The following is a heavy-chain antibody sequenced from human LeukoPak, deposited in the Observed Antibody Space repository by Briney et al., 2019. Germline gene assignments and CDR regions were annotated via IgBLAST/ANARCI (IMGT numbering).Heavy chain of an antibody. CDR1: GGSMSNYQ. J-gene: IGHJ4*02. Sequence: KASETLSLTCTVSGGSMSNYQRTWIRQPAGKGLEYIGRIDTSGGTDYNPSLKSRVSMSADTSKNQLSLRLTSVTAADTAVYYCARVFYSSGWDGLDYWGQGTLVTVSS. CDR2: IDTSGGT. CDR3: ARVFYSSGWDGLDY. D-gene: IGHD6-19*01. V-gene: IGHV4-4*07.